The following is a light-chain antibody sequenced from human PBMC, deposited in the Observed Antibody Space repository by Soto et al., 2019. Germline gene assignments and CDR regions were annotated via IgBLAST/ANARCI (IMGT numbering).Light chain of an antibody. J-gene: IGKJ5*01. Sequence: EIVLTQSPATLSLSPGERATLSCRASQSVSSYLAWYQQKPGQAPRLLIYDASNRATGIPARFSGSGSGTDFTLTISSLEPEDFAVYYCQQRSNFGQVGRPEIK. CDR1: QSVSSY. V-gene: IGKV3-11*01. CDR2: DAS. CDR3: QQRSN.